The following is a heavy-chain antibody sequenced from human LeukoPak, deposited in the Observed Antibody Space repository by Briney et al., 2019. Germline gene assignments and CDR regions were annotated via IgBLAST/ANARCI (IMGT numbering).Heavy chain of an antibody. Sequence: VGSLRLSCAASGFTFSSYAMSWVRQAPGKGLEWVSVISGSGGSTYYADSVKGRFTISRDNSMNTLYLQMNSLRAEDTAVYYCAKYLPNQLLKDWGQGTLVTVPS. CDR2: ISGSGGST. D-gene: IGHD2-2*01. V-gene: IGHV3-23*01. J-gene: IGHJ4*02. CDR1: GFTFSSYA. CDR3: AKYLPNQLLKD.